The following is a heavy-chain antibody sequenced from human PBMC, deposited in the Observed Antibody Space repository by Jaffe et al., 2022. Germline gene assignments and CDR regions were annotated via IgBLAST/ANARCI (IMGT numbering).Heavy chain of an antibody. D-gene: IGHD3-3*01. J-gene: IGHJ5*02. V-gene: IGHV4-39*01. CDR1: GGSISSSSYY. CDR2: IYYSGST. Sequence: QLQLQESGPGLVKPSETLSLTCTVSGGSISSSSYYWGWIRQPPGKGLEWIGSIYYSGSTYYNPSLKSRVTISVDTSKNQFSLKLSSVTAADTAVYYCAIYVLRFWFDPWGQGTLVTVSS. CDR3: AIYVLRFWFDP.